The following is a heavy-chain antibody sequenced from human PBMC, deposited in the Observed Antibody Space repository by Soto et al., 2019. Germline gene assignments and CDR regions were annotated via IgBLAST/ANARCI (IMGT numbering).Heavy chain of an antibody. CDR3: ARERLVRETDDY. Sequence: ASVKVSCKASGYTFTSYYTHWVRQAPGQGLEWMGIINPSGGSTSYAQKFQGRVTMTRDTSTSTVYMELSSLRSEDTAVYYCARERLVRETDDYWGQGTLVTVSS. J-gene: IGHJ4*02. CDR2: INPSGGST. V-gene: IGHV1-46*01. CDR1: GYTFTSYY. D-gene: IGHD6-6*01.